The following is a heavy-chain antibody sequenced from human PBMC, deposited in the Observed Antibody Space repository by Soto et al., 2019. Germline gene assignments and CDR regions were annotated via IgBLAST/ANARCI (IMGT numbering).Heavy chain of an antibody. Sequence: PSETLSLTCSVSGGSINSGDDYWSWIRQPPGKGLEWIGSIYYSGSTYNNPSLRSRVSMSIDTSKDQFSLKLKSVTAADTALYFCARQRTSVVTQAYFDVWGPGSLVTVSS. CDR1: GGSINSGDDY. CDR3: ARQRTSVVTQAYFDV. V-gene: IGHV4-39*01. D-gene: IGHD2-21*02. CDR2: IYYSGST. J-gene: IGHJ4*02.